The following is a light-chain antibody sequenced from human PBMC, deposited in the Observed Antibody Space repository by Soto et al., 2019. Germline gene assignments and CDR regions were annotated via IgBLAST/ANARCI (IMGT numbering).Light chain of an antibody. CDR2: EVA. Sequence: QSALTQPPSASGSPGQSVTISCTGTSSDVGGYYYVSWYQQHPGKAPKLMIYEVAKRPSGVPDRFSGSKSGNTASLTVSGLQADDEADYYCSSYAGSNSVVFGGGTKVTVL. J-gene: IGLJ2*01. CDR3: SSYAGSNSVV. CDR1: SSDVGGYYY. V-gene: IGLV2-8*01.